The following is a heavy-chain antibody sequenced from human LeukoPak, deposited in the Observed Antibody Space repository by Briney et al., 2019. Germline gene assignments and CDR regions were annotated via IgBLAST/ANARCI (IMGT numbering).Heavy chain of an antibody. CDR1: GFTFSSYS. J-gene: IGHJ4*02. Sequence: GKSLRLSCAASGFTFSSYSMNWVRQAPGKGLGWVSSISSSSSYIYYADSVKGRFTISRDNAKNSLYLQMNSLRAEDTAVYYCARDYYDSSDKFDYWGQGTLVTVSS. D-gene: IGHD3-22*01. CDR2: ISSSSSYI. V-gene: IGHV3-21*01. CDR3: ARDYYDSSDKFDY.